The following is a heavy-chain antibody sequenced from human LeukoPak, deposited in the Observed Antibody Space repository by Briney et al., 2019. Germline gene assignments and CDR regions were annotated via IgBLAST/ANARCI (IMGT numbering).Heavy chain of an antibody. CDR3: ARGVTAAAASDY. D-gene: IGHD6-13*01. CDR1: GFTFTSSA. CDR2: IVVGSGNT. V-gene: IGHV1-58*01. J-gene: IGHJ4*02. Sequence: ASVKVSCKASGFTFTSSAVQWVRQARGQRLEWIGWIVVGSGNTNYAQKFQERVTITRDMSTSTAYMELSSLRSEDTAVYYCARGVTAAAASDYWGQGTLVTVSS.